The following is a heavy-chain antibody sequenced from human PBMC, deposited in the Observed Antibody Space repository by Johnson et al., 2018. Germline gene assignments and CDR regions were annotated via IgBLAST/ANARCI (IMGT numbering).Heavy chain of an antibody. D-gene: IGHD4-11*01. CDR2: ISYDGSNK. Sequence: QVQLVESGGGVVQPGRSLRLSCAASGFTFSSYGMHWVRQAPGKGLEWVAVISYDGSNKYYADSVKGRFTISRDNSKNTLYLQMNSLRAEDTAVYYCAKGSSNYPYDAFDIWGQGTMVTVSS. CDR3: AKGSSNYPYDAFDI. J-gene: IGHJ3*02. V-gene: IGHV3-30*18. CDR1: GFTFSSYG.